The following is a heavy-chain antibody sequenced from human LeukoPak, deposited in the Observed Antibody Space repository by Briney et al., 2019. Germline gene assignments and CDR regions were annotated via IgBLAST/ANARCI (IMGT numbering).Heavy chain of an antibody. Sequence: PGGSLRLSCAASGFTFSDYSMNWVRQAPGKGLEWVSYMSSSGNVIYYADSVKGRFTISGDNAKNSLYLQMNSLRADDTAVYYCTREDSSGWKYWGQGTQVTVSS. CDR1: GFTFSDYS. D-gene: IGHD6-19*01. CDR2: MSSSGNVI. CDR3: TREDSSGWKY. J-gene: IGHJ4*02. V-gene: IGHV3-48*01.